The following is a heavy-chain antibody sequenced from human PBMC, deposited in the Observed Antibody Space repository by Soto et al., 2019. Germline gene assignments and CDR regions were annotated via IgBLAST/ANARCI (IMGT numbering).Heavy chain of an antibody. CDR2: IYWDDDK. D-gene: IGHD4-17*01. CDR1: GFSLSTSGVG. CDR3: EHRHGGFFFDD. V-gene: IGHV2-5*02. Sequence: QITLKESGPTLVKPTQTLTLTCTFSGFSLSTSGVGVGWIRQPPGKALEWLALIYWDDDKRYSPSLKSRLTITKDTSKNQVVLTLNNMDPVDTATYYCEHRHGGFFFDDLGQGTLVTVSS. J-gene: IGHJ4*02.